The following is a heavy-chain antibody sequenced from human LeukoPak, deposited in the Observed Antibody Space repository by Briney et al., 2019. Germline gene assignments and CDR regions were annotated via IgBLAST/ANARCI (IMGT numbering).Heavy chain of an antibody. Sequence: TSGESLKISCKGSGYSFTTYWINWVRQMPGKGLEWMGIIYPGDSDIRYSPSFQGQVTISADKSISTAYLQWSSLKASDTAMYYCARRGYCSGGSCFSAAFDIWGQGTMVTVSS. D-gene: IGHD2-15*01. J-gene: IGHJ3*02. V-gene: IGHV5-51*01. CDR2: IYPGDSDI. CDR1: GYSFTTYW. CDR3: ARRGYCSGGSCFSAAFDI.